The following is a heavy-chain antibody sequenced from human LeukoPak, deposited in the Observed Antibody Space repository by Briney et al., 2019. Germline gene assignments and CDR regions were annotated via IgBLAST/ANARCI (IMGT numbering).Heavy chain of an antibody. CDR1: GFTFSSYA. V-gene: IGHV3-23*01. D-gene: IGHD3-22*01. CDR2: ISGSGGST. J-gene: IGHJ3*02. Sequence: GGSLRLSCAASGFTFSSYAMSWVRQAPGKGLEWVSAISGSGGSTYYADSVKGRFTIFRDNSKNTLYLQMNSLRAEDTAVYYCAKWKNYDSSGEDAFDIWGQGTMVTVSS. CDR3: AKWKNYDSSGEDAFDI.